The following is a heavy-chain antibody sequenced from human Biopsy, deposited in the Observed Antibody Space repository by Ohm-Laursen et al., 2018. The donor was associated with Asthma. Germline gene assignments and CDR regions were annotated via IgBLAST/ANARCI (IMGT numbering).Heavy chain of an antibody. V-gene: IGHV7-4-1*02. CDR1: GYTVTRYA. CDR2: ININTGNP. CDR3: ARMISYYHEMRAPFFGY. J-gene: IGHJ4*02. Sequence: ASVKVSCKASGYTVTRYAINWVRQAPGQGLEWMGWININTGNPTYAQGFTGRFVFSLDTSVNTARLQISSLKAEDTAVYYCARMISYYHEMRAPFFGYSGQGTLVPVSS. D-gene: IGHD3-22*01.